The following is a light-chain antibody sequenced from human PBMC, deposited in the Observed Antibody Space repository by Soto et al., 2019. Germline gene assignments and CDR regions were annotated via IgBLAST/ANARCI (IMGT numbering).Light chain of an antibody. CDR3: QHYNNLHLT. CDR2: DAS. V-gene: IGKV1-33*01. Sequence: DIQLTQSPSSLSASIGDRVTITCQTSQNIGNFLNWYQQKPGKAPDLLIYDASNLETGVPSRFSGSGSGTDFTFTISSLQPEDIATYYCQHYNNLHLTFGGGTKAEIK. CDR1: QNIGNF. J-gene: IGKJ4*01.